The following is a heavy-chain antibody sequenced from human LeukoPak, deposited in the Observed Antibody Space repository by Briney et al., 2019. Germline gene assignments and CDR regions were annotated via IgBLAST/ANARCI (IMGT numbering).Heavy chain of an antibody. J-gene: IGHJ5*02. CDR3: ARHVGFCSSANCRAAWFDP. Sequence: ASETLSLTCTVSGGSISSFYWSWIRQPPGKGLEWIGYIYFSGVTNYNPSLKSRVTISVDTSKNQFSLKLSSATAADTAVYYCARHVGFCSSANCRAAWFDPWGQGTLVTVSS. CDR2: IYFSGVT. V-gene: IGHV4-59*08. CDR1: GGSISSFY. D-gene: IGHD2-2*01.